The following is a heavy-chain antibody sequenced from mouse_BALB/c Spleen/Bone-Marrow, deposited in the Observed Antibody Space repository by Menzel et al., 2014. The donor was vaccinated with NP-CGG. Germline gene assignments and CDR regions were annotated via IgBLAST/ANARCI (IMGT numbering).Heavy chain of an antibody. Sequence: EVQRVESGGGLVQPGGSRKLSCAASGLTFSSFGMHWVRQAPEKGLEWVAYISSGSSTIYYADTVKGRFTISRDNPKNTLFLQMTSLRSEDTAMYYCARYGNYFYAMDYWGQGTSVTVSS. V-gene: IGHV5-17*02. D-gene: IGHD2-1*01. CDR2: ISSGSSTI. J-gene: IGHJ4*01. CDR3: ARYGNYFYAMDY. CDR1: GLTFSSFG.